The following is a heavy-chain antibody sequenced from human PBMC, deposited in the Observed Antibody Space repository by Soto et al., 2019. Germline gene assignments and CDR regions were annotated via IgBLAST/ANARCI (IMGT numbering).Heavy chain of an antibody. CDR2: VSAGGVT. V-gene: IGHV3-53*01. D-gene: IGHD3-22*01. Sequence: CSAAGFNVSSDYMNWVRQAPGKGLEWVSFVSAGGVTNYADSVKGRFTISRDNSKNTLYLQMNSLRVEDTAVYYCARQSLGVYSDSSGSHPWGDYFDYWGQGTLVTVSS. CDR1: GFNVSSDY. J-gene: IGHJ4*02. CDR3: ARQSLGVYSDSSGSHPWGDYFDY.